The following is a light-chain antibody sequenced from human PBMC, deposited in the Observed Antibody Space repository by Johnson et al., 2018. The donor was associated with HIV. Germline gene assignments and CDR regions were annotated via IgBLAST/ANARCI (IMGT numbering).Light chain of an antibody. Sequence: HSVLTQPPSVSAAPGQKVTISCSGSSSNIGNNYVSWYQQFPGTAPKLLIYENNKRPSGIPDRFSGSKSGTSATLGITGLQTGDDADYYCGTWDSSLSVYVFGTGTKVTVL. CDR1: SSNIGNNY. J-gene: IGLJ1*01. V-gene: IGLV1-51*02. CDR3: GTWDSSLSVYV. CDR2: ENN.